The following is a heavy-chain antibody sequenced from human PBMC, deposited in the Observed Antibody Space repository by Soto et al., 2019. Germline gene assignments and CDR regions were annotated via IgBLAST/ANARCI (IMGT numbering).Heavy chain of an antibody. Sequence: QVQLVQSGAEVKKPGASVKVSCKASGYTFTSYGISWVRQAPGQGLEWMGWISAYNGNTNYAQKLQGRVTMTTDTSTSTAYMELRSLRSDDTAVYYCARDVRKVTTSYYYYYYMDVWGKGTTVTVSS. J-gene: IGHJ6*03. V-gene: IGHV1-18*01. CDR2: ISAYNGNT. CDR3: ARDVRKVTTSYYYYYYMDV. D-gene: IGHD4-17*01. CDR1: GYTFTSYG.